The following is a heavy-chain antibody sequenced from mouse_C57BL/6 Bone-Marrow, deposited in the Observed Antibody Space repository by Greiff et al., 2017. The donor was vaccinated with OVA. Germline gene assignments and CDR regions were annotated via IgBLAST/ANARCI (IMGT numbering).Heavy chain of an antibody. J-gene: IGHJ3*01. CDR1: GYAFSSSW. Sequence: QVQLKQSGPELVKPGASVKISCKASGYAFSSSWMNWVKQRPGKGLEWIGRIYPGDGDTNYNGKFKGNATLTADKASSTAYMQLSSLTSEDSAVYFYARLEVTTAYWGQGTLVTVSA. CDR3: ARLEVTTAY. V-gene: IGHV1-82*01. CDR2: IYPGDGDT. D-gene: IGHD2-2*01.